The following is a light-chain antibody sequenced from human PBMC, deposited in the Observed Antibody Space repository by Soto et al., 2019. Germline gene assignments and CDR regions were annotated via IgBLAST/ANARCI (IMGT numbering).Light chain of an antibody. J-gene: IGKJ2*01. CDR2: KAS. CDR1: QSISSW. V-gene: IGKV1-5*03. Sequence: DIQMTQSPSTLSASVGDRVTITCRASQSISSWLAWYQQKPGKAPKLLISKASNLESGVPSRFSGSASGTEFTLTISSLQPDDFATYYCQHYITYPYTFGRGTKLE. CDR3: QHYITYPYT.